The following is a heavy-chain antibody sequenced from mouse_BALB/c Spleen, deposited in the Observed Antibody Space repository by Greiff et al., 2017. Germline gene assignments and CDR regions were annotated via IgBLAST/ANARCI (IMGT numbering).Heavy chain of an antibody. Sequence: VQLKESGPELMKPGASVKISCKASGYSFTSYYMHWVKQSHGKSLEWIGYIDPFNGGTSYNQKFKGKATLTVDKSSSTAYMHLSSLTSEDSAVYYCARNRYDYWGQGTTLTVSS. CDR1: GYSFTSYY. V-gene: IGHV1S135*01. D-gene: IGHD2-14*01. CDR3: ARNRYDY. CDR2: IDPFNGGT. J-gene: IGHJ2*01.